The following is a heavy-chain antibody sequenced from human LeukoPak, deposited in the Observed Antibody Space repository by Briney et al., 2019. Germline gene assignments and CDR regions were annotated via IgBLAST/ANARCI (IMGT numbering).Heavy chain of an antibody. CDR1: GGSIRSTTHY. CDR3: ARAPHFFDTSGSRYYFDY. J-gene: IGHJ4*02. V-gene: IGHV4-39*07. D-gene: IGHD3-22*01. CDR2: IYYSGNT. Sequence: SETPSLTCTVSGGSIRSTTHYWGWIRQPPGKGLEWIGSIYYSGNTYHSPSLMSRVTISVDTSKNQFSLNLSSVTAADTAVYYCARAPHFFDTSGSRYYFDYWGRGALVTVSS.